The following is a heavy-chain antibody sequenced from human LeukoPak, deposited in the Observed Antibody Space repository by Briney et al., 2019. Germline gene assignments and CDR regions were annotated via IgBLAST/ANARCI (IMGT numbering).Heavy chain of an antibody. CDR3: ARERVTTTSFDY. Sequence: PGGSLRLSCAASGFTFSSYWMNWLHQAPGKGLEWVANIKQDGGAKNYVDSVKGRFTISRGNAKNSLYLQMNNLRVEDTAVYYCARERVTTTSFDYWGQGVLVTVSS. V-gene: IGHV3-7*01. D-gene: IGHD2/OR15-2a*01. J-gene: IGHJ4*02. CDR1: GFTFSSYW. CDR2: IKQDGGAK.